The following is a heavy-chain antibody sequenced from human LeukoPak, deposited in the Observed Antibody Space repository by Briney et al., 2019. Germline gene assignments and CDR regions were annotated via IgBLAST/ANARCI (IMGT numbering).Heavy chain of an antibody. CDR3: AHIMITYGGVLRDDAFDV. Sequence: SGPTLVNPTQTLTLTCTFSGLSLITSGVGVGWIRQSPGKALEWVAIIYWDNDKRYSPYLRNRLTIAKDTSNNQVVLVMTNMDPVDTATYFCAHIMITYGGVLRDDAFDVWGPGTVVTVSS. V-gene: IGHV2-5*02. D-gene: IGHD3-16*01. CDR1: GLSLITSGVG. CDR2: IYWDNDK. J-gene: IGHJ3*01.